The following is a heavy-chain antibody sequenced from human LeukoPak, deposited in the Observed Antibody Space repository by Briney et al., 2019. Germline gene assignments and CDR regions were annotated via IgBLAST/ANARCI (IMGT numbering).Heavy chain of an antibody. Sequence: LRRSWAAATLYFSSYSINWKRQAPGKGLEWVSSISSSSTYIYYADSVKGRFTISRDNAKNSLYLQMNSLRAEDTAVYYCARDQWFDIWGQGTMVTVSS. CDR3: ARDQWFDI. V-gene: IGHV3-21*01. CDR2: ISSSSTYI. CDR1: TLYFSSYS. D-gene: IGHD2-8*01. J-gene: IGHJ3*02.